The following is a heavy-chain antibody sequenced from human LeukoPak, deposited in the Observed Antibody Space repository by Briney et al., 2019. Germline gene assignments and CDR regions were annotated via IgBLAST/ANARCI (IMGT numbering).Heavy chain of an antibody. D-gene: IGHD2-2*02. J-gene: IGHJ5*02. V-gene: IGHV1-69*13. CDR2: IIPIFGPA. CDR3: ARDRPGRYCSTISCYSASPFDP. Sequence: ASVKVSCKASGGTVSRFPISWVRQAPGQGLEWMGGIIPIFGPANYAQNFQGRVTITADESTGTAYMELRSLRSEDTAVYYCARDRPGRYCSTISCYSASPFDPWGQGTLATVSS. CDR1: GGTVSRFP.